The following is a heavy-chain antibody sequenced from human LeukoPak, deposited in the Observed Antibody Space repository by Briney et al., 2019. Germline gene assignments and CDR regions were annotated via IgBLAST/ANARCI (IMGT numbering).Heavy chain of an antibody. D-gene: IGHD1-1*01. CDR2: VDHTGST. CDR3: ARGRVSSSTWYSTYYYYFYMDV. J-gene: IGHJ6*03. Sequence: SETLSLTCSVSDDSITIYYWTWIRQPPGKGLGWIGYVDHTGSTNFNPSLNGRVSISRDTTKNLFSLRLRSVTAADTAVYFCARGRVSSSTWYSTYYYYFYMDVWGKGTTVTVSS. V-gene: IGHV4-59*01. CDR1: DDSITIYY.